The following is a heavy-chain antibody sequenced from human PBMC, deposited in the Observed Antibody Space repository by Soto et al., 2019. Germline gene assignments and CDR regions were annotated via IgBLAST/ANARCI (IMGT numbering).Heavy chain of an antibody. CDR2: IIPIFGTA. V-gene: IGHV1-69*01. D-gene: IGHD4-17*01. CDR1: GGTFSSYA. CDR3: ARGGSMTTVTLYYYYYGMDV. J-gene: IGHJ6*02. Sequence: QVQVVQSGAEVKKPGSSVKVSCKASGGTFSSYAISWVGQAPGQGLEWMGGIIPIFGTANYAQRFQGRVTINADESTSTAYMELSSLRSEDTAVYYCARGGSMTTVTLYYYYYGMDVWGQGTTVTVSS.